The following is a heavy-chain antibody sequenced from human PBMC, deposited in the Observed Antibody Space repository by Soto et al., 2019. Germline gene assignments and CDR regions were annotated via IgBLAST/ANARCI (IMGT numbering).Heavy chain of an antibody. J-gene: IGHJ6*02. CDR2: ISYDGHNK. Sequence: QVQLVESGGGVVQPGGSLRLSCTASGFTFTTFGIHWVRQAPGKGLEWVALISYDGHNKYYSDSVKGRFTISRDNYKNTLSLQMTSLRAEDTAVYYWAKDLQAYGDYTYYYYGMDVWGQGTTVSVSS. D-gene: IGHD4-17*01. CDR1: GFTFTTFG. V-gene: IGHV3-30*18. CDR3: AKDLQAYGDYTYYYYGMDV.